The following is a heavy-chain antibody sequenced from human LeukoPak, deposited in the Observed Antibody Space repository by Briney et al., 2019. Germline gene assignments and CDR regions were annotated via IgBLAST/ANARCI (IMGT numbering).Heavy chain of an antibody. D-gene: IGHD6-19*01. V-gene: IGHV4-34*01. CDR1: GRSFSGYY. Sequence: TSETLSLTCAVYGRSFSGYYWSWIRQPPGKGLEWIGEINHSGSTNYNPSLKSRVTISVDTSKNQFSLKLSSVTAADTAVYYCAREVSSRSGWYKWGQGTLVTVSS. J-gene: IGHJ4*02. CDR2: INHSGST. CDR3: AREVSSRSGWYK.